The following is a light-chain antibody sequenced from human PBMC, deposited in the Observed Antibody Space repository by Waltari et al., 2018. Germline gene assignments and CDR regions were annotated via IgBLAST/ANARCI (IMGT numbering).Light chain of an antibody. CDR1: SLRSYY. Sequence: TQDPAVSVAVGQTARLTSQGDSLRSYYASWYPQRPGHAPILVMYDKNTRPSGVPDRFSGSSSDNTASLTITGAQAEDEAYYYCHCRDASGVGGTFGGGTKLTVL. V-gene: IGLV3-19*01. CDR3: HCRDASGVGGT. CDR2: DKN. J-gene: IGLJ2*01.